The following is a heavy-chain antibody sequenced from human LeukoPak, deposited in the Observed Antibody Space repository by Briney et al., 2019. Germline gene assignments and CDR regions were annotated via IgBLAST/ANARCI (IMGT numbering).Heavy chain of an antibody. CDR1: GFTFSSYA. D-gene: IGHD3-10*01. J-gene: IGHJ4*02. V-gene: IGHV3-23*01. CDR2: ISTSADST. CDR3: AKDEGGGYGSGSYHFDY. Sequence: GGSLRLSRAASGFTFSSYAMSWVRQAPGKGLEWVSGISTSADSTYYADSVKGRFTISRANSKNTLYLQMNSLRAEDTAVYYLAKDEGGGYGSGSYHFDYWGQGTLVTVSS.